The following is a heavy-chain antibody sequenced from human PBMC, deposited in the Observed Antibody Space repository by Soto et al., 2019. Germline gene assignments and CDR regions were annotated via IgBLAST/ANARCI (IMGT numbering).Heavy chain of an antibody. J-gene: IGHJ4*02. CDR3: AAIIVATKGFDY. CDR1: GYTFTSYA. Sequence: GSVKVSCKASGYTFTSYAMHWVRQAPGQRLEWMGWINAGTGHTKYSQKFQGRVTITRDTSASTAYMELSGLRSEDTAVYYCAAIIVATKGFDYWGQGTLVTVSS. D-gene: IGHD5-12*01. V-gene: IGHV1-3*01. CDR2: INAGTGHT.